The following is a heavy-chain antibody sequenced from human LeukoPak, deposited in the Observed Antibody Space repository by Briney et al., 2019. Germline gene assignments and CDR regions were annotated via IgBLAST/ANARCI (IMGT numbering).Heavy chain of an antibody. Sequence: GGSLRLSCAASGFMFTTYGMNWVRQAPGKGLEWLSYMSSDRTTIYYADSVKGRFTISRDNAKKSLYLQTNSLRAEDTAVYYCASATTPYPPIWGRGTLVTVSS. CDR3: ASATTPYPPI. V-gene: IGHV3-48*01. CDR1: GFMFTTYG. D-gene: IGHD1-1*01. CDR2: MSSDRTTI. J-gene: IGHJ4*02.